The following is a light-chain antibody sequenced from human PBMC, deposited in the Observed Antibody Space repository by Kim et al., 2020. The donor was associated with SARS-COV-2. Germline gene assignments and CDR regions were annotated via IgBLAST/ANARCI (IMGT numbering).Light chain of an antibody. CDR2: KVS. Sequence: DVVMTQSPLSLPVTLGQPASISCRSSQSLVYSDGNTYLNWLQQRPGQSPRRLIYKVSNRDSGVPDRFSGSGSGTDFTLKISRVEAVDVGGYYCVQGTHWPKTFGQGTKVDIK. CDR3: VQGTHWPKT. V-gene: IGKV2-30*01. J-gene: IGKJ1*01. CDR1: QSLVYSDGNTY.